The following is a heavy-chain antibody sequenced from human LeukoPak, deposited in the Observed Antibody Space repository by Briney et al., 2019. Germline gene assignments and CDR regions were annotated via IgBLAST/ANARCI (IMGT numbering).Heavy chain of an antibody. Sequence: SQTLSLTCAISGDNVSNNSAAWNWIRQSPSRGLEWLGRTYYRSKWYNDYALSVKSRITINPDTPKNQFSLHLNSVTPDDTAVYYCVRAAAGGWFFQHWGQGTLVTVSS. J-gene: IGHJ1*01. CDR3: VRAAAGGWFFQH. V-gene: IGHV6-1*01. CDR2: TYYRSKWYN. D-gene: IGHD6-13*01. CDR1: GDNVSNNSAA.